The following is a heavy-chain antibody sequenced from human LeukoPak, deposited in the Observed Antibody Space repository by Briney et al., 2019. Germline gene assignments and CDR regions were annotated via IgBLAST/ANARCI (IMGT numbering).Heavy chain of an antibody. D-gene: IGHD3-22*01. CDR3: ARDSSGYQ. V-gene: IGHV3-7*01. Sequence: GGSLRLSCAASGFTFSTYWMSWFRQAPGKGLEWVANIKEDGSEKYYGDSVKGRFTISRDNAKNSLYLQMNSLRAEDTAVYYCARDSSGYQWGQGTLVTVSS. CDR2: IKEDGSEK. CDR1: GFTFSTYW. J-gene: IGHJ4*02.